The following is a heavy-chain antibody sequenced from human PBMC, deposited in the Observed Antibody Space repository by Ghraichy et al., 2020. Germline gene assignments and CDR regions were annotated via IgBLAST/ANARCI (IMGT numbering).Heavy chain of an antibody. V-gene: IGHV4-31*03. CDR1: GGSISSGGYY. CDR2: IYYSGST. CDR3: ARETAPGLGSGYYPDY. D-gene: IGHD3-3*01. Sequence: SETLSLTCTVSGGSISSGGYYWSWIRQHPGKGLEWIGYIYYSGSTYYNPSLKSRVTISVDTSKNQFSLKLSSVTAADTAVYYCARETAPGLGSGYYPDYWGQGTLVTVSS. J-gene: IGHJ4*02.